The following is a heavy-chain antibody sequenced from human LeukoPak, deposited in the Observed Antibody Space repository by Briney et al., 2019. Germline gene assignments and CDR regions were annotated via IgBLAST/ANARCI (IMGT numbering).Heavy chain of an antibody. CDR3: VRGARGGYWHFDL. V-gene: IGHV1-2*02. CDR1: GYTFTAHY. Sequence: ASVKVSCKASGYTFTAHYIHWVRQAPGQGLEWMGWINPNTGFTIYSKKFQGRVTMTRDTSITTSYMELNWLISDDTAVYYCVRGARGGYWHFDLWGRGALLTVSS. J-gene: IGHJ2*01. CDR2: INPNTGFT. D-gene: IGHD2-15*01.